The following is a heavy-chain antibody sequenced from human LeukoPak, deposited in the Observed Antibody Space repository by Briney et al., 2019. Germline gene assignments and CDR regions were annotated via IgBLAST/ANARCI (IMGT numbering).Heavy chain of an antibody. J-gene: IGHJ4*02. CDR3: ARSWVAGYGTVLDY. CDR2: IYPGDSDTRYT. Sequence: RGESLKISCKGSEYSLTNYWIAWVRQMPRQGLEWMGIIYPGDSDTRYTRYSPSFQGQVTISADKSISTAYLQWSSLKASDSAMYYCARSWVAGYGTVLDYWGQGTLVTVSS. D-gene: IGHD6-19*01. CDR1: EYSLTNYW. V-gene: IGHV5-51*01.